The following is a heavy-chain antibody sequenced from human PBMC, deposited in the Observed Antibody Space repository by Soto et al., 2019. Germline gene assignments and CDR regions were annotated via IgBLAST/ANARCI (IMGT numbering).Heavy chain of an antibody. V-gene: IGHV4-4*02. D-gene: IGHD5-18*01. CDR2: IYHSGST. CDR3: ARDRLDTGTAGLGKFDY. J-gene: IGHJ4*02. CDR1: GGSISSSNW. Sequence: QVQLQESGPGLVKPSGTLSLTCAVSGGSISSSNWWSWVRQPPGKGLEWIGEIYHSGSTNYNPSLKSRVTISGDKSKNQFSLKLSSVTAADTAVYYCARDRLDTGTAGLGKFDYWGQGTLVTVSS.